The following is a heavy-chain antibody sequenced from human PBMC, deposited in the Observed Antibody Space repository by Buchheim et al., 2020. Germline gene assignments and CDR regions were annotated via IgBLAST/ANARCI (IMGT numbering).Heavy chain of an antibody. CDR3: ARDLSTVTTLDAFDI. CDR2: ISYDGSNK. V-gene: IGHV3-30-3*01. D-gene: IGHD4-17*01. J-gene: IGHJ3*02. CDR1: GFTFSSYA. Sequence: VQLLESGGGLVQPGGSLRLSCAASGFTFSSYAMHWVRQAPGKGLEWVAVISYDGSNKYYADSVKGRFTISRDNSKNTLYLQMNSLRAEDTAVYYCARDLSTVTTLDAFDIWGQGT.